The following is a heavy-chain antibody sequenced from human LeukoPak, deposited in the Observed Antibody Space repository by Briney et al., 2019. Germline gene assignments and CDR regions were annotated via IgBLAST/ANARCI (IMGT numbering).Heavy chain of an antibody. CDR1: GGSISSYY. Sequence: PSETLSLTCTVSGGSISSYYWSWIRQPPGKGLEWIGYIYYSGSTNYNPSLKSRVTISVDTSKNQLSLKLSSVTAADTAVYYCARSRYYDFWSDAFDIWGQGTMVTVSS. CDR2: IYYSGST. V-gene: IGHV4-59*08. J-gene: IGHJ3*02. D-gene: IGHD3-3*01. CDR3: ARSRYYDFWSDAFDI.